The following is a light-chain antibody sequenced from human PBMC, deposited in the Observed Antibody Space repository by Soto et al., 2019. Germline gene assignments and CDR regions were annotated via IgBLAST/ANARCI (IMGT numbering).Light chain of an antibody. CDR1: SNDLGSYNY. J-gene: IGLJ2*01. CDR2: EVT. V-gene: IGLV2-14*01. Sequence: QSVLTQPASVSGSPGQSITISCTGSSNDLGSYNYVSWYQQHPGKAPKLMIYEVTSRPSGVSNRFSGSKSGNTSSLTISGLLAEDEADYYCSSYASSTPLVLFGGGTKVTVL. CDR3: SSYASSTPLVL.